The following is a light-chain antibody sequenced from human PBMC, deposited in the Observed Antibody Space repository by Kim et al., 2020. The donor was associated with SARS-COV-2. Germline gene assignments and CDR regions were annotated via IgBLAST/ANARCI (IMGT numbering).Light chain of an antibody. CDR3: NSRDSSGNLV. V-gene: IGLV3-19*01. CDR1: SLRSYY. J-gene: IGLJ2*01. Sequence: VALGQTVRITCQGDSLRSYYASWYKQKPGQAPVLVIYGKNNRPSGIPDRFSGSSSGNTASLTITGAQAEDEADYYCNSRDSSGNLVFGGGTQLTVL. CDR2: GKN.